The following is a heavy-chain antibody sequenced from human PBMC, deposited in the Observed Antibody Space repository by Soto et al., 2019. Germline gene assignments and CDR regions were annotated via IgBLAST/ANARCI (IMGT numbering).Heavy chain of an antibody. CDR1: GYTFTRYG. Sequence: ASVKVSCKASGYTFTRYGISWVRQAPGQGLEWMGWMNANNGNTSYAQKFQGRVTMTRNTSISTAYMELSSLRSEDTAVYYCARTLYGDNVDYWGQGTLVTVS. V-gene: IGHV1-8*01. J-gene: IGHJ4*02. D-gene: IGHD4-17*01. CDR3: ARTLYGDNVDY. CDR2: MNANNGNT.